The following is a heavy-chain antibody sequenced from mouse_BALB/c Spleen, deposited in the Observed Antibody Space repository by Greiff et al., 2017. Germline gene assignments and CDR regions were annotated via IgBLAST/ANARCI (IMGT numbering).Heavy chain of an antibody. Sequence: EVQLVESGGDLVKPGGSLKLSCAASGFTFSSYGMSWVRQTPDKRLEWVATISSGGRYTYYPDSVKGRFTISRDNAKNTLYLQMSSLKSEDTAMCYCARGGLRGAMDYWGQGTSVTVSS. V-gene: IGHV5-6*01. J-gene: IGHJ4*01. D-gene: IGHD2-2*01. CDR1: GFTFSSYG. CDR2: ISSGGRYT. CDR3: ARGGLRGAMDY.